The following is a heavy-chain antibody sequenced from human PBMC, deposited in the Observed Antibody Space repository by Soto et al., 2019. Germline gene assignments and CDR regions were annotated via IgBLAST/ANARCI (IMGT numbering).Heavy chain of an antibody. CDR3: ASGMYYDFWSGLAPYYCMDV. Sequence: SETLSLTSAVYGGSFSGYYWSWIRQPPGKGLEWIGEINHSGSTNYNPSLKSRVTISVDTSKNQFSLKLSSVTAADTAVYYCASGMYYDFWSGLAPYYCMDVWGQGTTVTVS. V-gene: IGHV4-34*01. D-gene: IGHD3-3*01. CDR2: INHSGST. J-gene: IGHJ6*02. CDR1: GGSFSGYY.